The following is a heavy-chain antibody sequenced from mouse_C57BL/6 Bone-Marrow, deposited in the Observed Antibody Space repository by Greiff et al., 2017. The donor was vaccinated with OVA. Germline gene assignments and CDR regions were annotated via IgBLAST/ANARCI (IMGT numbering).Heavy chain of an antibody. CDR3: ARRLWLRRDPFYWYFDV. Sequence: VQLQQSGAELAKPGASVKLSCKASGYTFTSYWLHWVKQRPGQGLEWIGYINPSSGYTKYNQKFKDKATLTADKSSSTAYMQLSSLTYEDSAVYYCARRLWLRRDPFYWYFDVWGTGTTVTVSS. CDR2: INPSSGYT. CDR1: GYTFTSYW. J-gene: IGHJ1*03. V-gene: IGHV1-7*01. D-gene: IGHD2-2*01.